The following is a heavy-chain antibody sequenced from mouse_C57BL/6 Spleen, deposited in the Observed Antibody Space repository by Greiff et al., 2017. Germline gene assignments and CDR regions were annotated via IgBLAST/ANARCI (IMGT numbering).Heavy chain of an antibody. V-gene: IGHV1-82*01. CDR1: GYAFSSSW. CDR2: IYPGDGDT. CDR3: AKTYYSNYYAMGG. J-gene: IGHJ4*01. Sequence: QVQLQQSGPELVKPGASVKISCKASGYAFSSSWMNWVKQRPGKGLEWIGRIYPGDGDTNYNVKFKGKATLTADKSSSTSYTQLSSLTCEDSAVYIWAKTYYSNYYAMGGWGQGTSVS. D-gene: IGHD2-5*01.